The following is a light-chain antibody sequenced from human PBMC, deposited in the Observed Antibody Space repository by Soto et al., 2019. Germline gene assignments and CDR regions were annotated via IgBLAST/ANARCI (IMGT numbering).Light chain of an antibody. Sequence: ENVLTQSPATLSLSSGEKATLSRRASQSVSSYLAWYQQKPGQAPRLLIYDASNRATGIPDRFSGSGSGTDFTLTISRLEPEDFAVYFCHQYGSSPWTFGQGTKVDIK. CDR3: HQYGSSPWT. V-gene: IGKV3-20*01. CDR1: QSVSSY. CDR2: DAS. J-gene: IGKJ1*01.